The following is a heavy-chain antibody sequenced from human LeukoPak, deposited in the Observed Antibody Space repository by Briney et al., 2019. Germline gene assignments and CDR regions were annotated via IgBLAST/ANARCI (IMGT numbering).Heavy chain of an antibody. J-gene: IGHJ2*01. Sequence: SGTLSLTCTVSGGSIRDYYWSWIRQPPGKGLEWIGYIYYSGSTNYNPSLKSRVTISVDTSKNQISMKLSSVTAADTAVYYCARHASLDLWGRGTLVTVSS. CDR2: IYYSGST. CDR3: ARHASLDL. V-gene: IGHV4-59*08. CDR1: GGSIRDYY.